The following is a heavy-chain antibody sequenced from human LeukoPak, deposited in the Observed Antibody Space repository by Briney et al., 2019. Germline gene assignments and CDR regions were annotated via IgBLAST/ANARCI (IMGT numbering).Heavy chain of an antibody. J-gene: IGHJ3*02. CDR1: GGSFSGYY. CDR2: INHSGST. CDR3: AAAADDAFDI. Sequence: PSETLSLTCAVYGGSFSGYYWSWLRQPPGKGLEWIGEINHSGSTNYNPSLKSRITISVDTSKNQFSLKLISVTAADTAVYYCAAAADDAFDIWGQGTMVTVSS. V-gene: IGHV4-34*01. D-gene: IGHD6-13*01.